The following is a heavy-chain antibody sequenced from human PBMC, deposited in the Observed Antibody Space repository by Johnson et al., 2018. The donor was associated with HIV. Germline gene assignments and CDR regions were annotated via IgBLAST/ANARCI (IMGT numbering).Heavy chain of an antibody. V-gene: IGHV3-7*03. D-gene: IGHD6-6*01. J-gene: IGHJ3*02. CDR3: ARDGRGVQLVDQGDAFDI. CDR1: GFTFSSYW. Sequence: VQLVESGGGLVQPGGSLRLSCAASGFTFSSYWMSWVRQAPGKGLEWVANIKQDGSEKYYVDSVKGRFTISRDNAKNSLYLQRNSLRAEDTALYFCARDGRGVQLVDQGDAFDIWGQGTMVTVSS. CDR2: IKQDGSEK.